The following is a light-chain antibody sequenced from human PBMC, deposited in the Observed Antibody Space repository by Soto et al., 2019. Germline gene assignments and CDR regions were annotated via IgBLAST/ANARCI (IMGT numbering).Light chain of an antibody. V-gene: IGKV2-28*01. CDR2: LGS. CDR1: QRLLHSNGNNF. CDR3: MQSLQTPYT. J-gene: IGKJ2*01. Sequence: EIVMTQSPPSLTVTPGEPASISCRSSQRLLHSNGNNFLDWYLQKPGQSPQLLIYLGSNRASGVPDRVSGSAAVTDFTLKISRVEAEDVGVYYCMQSLQTPYTFGQGTKVDIK.